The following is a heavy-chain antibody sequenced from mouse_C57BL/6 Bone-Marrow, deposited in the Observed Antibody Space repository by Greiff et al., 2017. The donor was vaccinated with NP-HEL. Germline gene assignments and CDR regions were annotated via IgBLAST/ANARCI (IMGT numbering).Heavy chain of an antibody. Sequence: EVKLVESGGGLVKPGGSLKLSCAASGFTFSSYAMSWVRQTPEKRLEWVATISDGGSYTYYPDNVKGRFTIYRDNAKNNLYLQMSHLKSEDTAMYYCARDPFTTVVGYAMDYWGQGTSVTVSS. V-gene: IGHV5-4*01. D-gene: IGHD1-1*01. J-gene: IGHJ4*01. CDR2: ISDGGSYT. CDR3: ARDPFTTVVGYAMDY. CDR1: GFTFSSYA.